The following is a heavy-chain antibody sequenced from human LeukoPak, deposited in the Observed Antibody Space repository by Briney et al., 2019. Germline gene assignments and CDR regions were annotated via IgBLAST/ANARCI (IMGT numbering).Heavy chain of an antibody. J-gene: IGHJ4*02. D-gene: IGHD4-17*01. CDR3: ARAADYGDYLDY. CDR2: IYYSGST. Sequence: PSETLSLTCTVSGGSISSYYWSWIRQPPGKGLEWIGYIYYSGSTNYNPSLKSRVTISVDTSKNQFSLKLSSVTAADTAVYYCARAADYGDYLDYWGQGTLVTVSS. V-gene: IGHV4-59*12. CDR1: GGSISSYY.